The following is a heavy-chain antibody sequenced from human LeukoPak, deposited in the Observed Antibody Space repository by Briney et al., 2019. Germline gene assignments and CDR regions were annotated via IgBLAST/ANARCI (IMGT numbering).Heavy chain of an antibody. D-gene: IGHD3-10*01. Sequence: GGSLRLSCAASGFTFSSYAMHWVRQAPGKGLEYVSAISSNGGSTYYANSVKGRFTISRDNSKNTLYLQMGSLRAEDMAVYYCARGSPGVGYYYMDVWGKGTTVTISS. V-gene: IGHV3-64*01. CDR1: GFTFSSYA. CDR3: ARGSPGVGYYYMDV. J-gene: IGHJ6*03. CDR2: ISSNGGST.